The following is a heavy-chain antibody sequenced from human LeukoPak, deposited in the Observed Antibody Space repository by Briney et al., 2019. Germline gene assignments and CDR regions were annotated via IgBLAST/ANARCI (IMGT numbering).Heavy chain of an antibody. CDR2: IYHRGST. CDR3: ARVLCYYDSSGYQGCAFDI. Sequence: PSETLSLTCTVSGYSISNGYYWGWIRQPPGKGLEWVGSIYHRGSTYYNPSLRSRVTISLERSKKKFSLKLTSVTAADTAVYYCARVLCYYDSSGYQGCAFDIWGQGTMVTVSS. J-gene: IGHJ3*02. CDR1: GYSISNGYY. V-gene: IGHV4-38-2*02. D-gene: IGHD3-22*01.